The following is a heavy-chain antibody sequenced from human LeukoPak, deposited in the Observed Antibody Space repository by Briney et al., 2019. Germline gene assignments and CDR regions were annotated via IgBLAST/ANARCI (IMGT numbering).Heavy chain of an antibody. J-gene: IGHJ4*02. CDR3: ARSQGTVTTH. D-gene: IGHD4-11*01. CDR1: GGSFSGYY. CDR2: IKHSGSA. V-gene: IGHV4-34*04. Sequence: PETMSLTCAVSGGSFSGYYWTWVRQPPGKGLEWIGEIKHSGSANTNPSPMSRGTISLDTSKNHFSLNLGSGTAAETAVYCGARSQGTVTTHWGQGTRVTGSS.